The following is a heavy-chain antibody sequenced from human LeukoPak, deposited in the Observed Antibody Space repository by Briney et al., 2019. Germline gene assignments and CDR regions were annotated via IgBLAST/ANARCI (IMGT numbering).Heavy chain of an antibody. CDR3: ASRYSSSWYVPYLDFDV. Sequence: GGSLRLSCAASGFTFSSYNMNWVRQAPGKGLEWVANINKGGSEKYYVDSVEGRFTISSDNTKNSLYLQMNILRAEDTAVYYCASRYSSSWYVPYLDFDVWGKGTTVTVAS. J-gene: IGHJ6*04. V-gene: IGHV3-7*01. D-gene: IGHD6-13*01. CDR1: GFTFSSYN. CDR2: INKGGSEK.